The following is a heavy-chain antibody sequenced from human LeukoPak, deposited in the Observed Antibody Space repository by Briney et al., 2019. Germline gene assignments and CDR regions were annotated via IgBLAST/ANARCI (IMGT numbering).Heavy chain of an antibody. CDR2: LYYSENT. CDR1: GDSISRDY. J-gene: IGHJ4*02. CDR3: AKDRVALY. Sequence: SSETLSLTCNVSGDSISRDYWSWIRQPPGRGLEWIGYLYYSENTKYNPPLKSRVTISADTSKNQFSLRLTSVTAADTAIYYCAKDRVALYWGQGILVTVSS. V-gene: IGHV4-59*01.